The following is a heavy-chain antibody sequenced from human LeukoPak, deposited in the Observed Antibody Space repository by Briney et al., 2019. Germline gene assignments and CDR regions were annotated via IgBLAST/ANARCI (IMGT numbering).Heavy chain of an antibody. Sequence: SVKVSCKASGGTFSSYTISWVRQAPGQGLEWMGRIIPILCIANYAQKFQGRVTITTDESTSTAYMELSSLRSEDTAVYYCAHEAAAGLGRFDYWGQGTLVTVSS. CDR2: IIPILCIA. V-gene: IGHV1-69*02. CDR3: AHEAAAGLGRFDY. CDR1: GGTFSSYT. D-gene: IGHD6-13*01. J-gene: IGHJ4*02.